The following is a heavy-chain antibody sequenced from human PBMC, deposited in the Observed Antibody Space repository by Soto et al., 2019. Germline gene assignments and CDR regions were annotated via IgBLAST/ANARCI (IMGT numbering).Heavy chain of an antibody. Sequence: SETLSLTCTVSGGSISSGGYYWSWIRQHPGKGLEWIGYIYYSGSTYYNPSLKSRVTISVDTSKNQFSLKLSSVTAADTAVYYCARWITIFGVVNWFDPWGQGTLVTVSS. CDR1: GGSISSGGYY. CDR3: ARWITIFGVVNWFDP. J-gene: IGHJ5*02. CDR2: IYYSGST. D-gene: IGHD3-3*01. V-gene: IGHV4-31*03.